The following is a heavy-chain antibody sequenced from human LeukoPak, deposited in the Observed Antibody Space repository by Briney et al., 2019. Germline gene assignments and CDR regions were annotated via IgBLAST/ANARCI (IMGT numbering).Heavy chain of an antibody. D-gene: IGHD3-10*01. CDR1: GGSFSGYY. J-gene: IGHJ5*02. CDR2: INHSGST. V-gene: IGHV4-34*01. CDR3: ARDWFDWGFDP. Sequence: SETLSLTCAVYGGSFSGYYWSWIRQPPGKGLEWIGEINHSGSTNYNPSLKSRVTISVDTSKNQFSLKLSSVTAADTAVYYCARDWFDWGFDPWGQGTLVTVSS.